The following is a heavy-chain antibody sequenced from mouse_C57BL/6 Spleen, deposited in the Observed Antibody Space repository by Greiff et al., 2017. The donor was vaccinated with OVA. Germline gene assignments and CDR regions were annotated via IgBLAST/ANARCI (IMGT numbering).Heavy chain of an antibody. CDR3: AKEWIYDGYPSFAD. V-gene: IGHV2-3*01. J-gene: IGHJ3*01. D-gene: IGHD2-3*01. CDR1: GFSLTSYG. Sequence: QVQLQQSGPGLVAPSQRLSITCTVSGFSLTSYGVSWVRQPPGKGLEWLGVIWGDGSTNDHSSPISRLNSSKNNSKGQVFLKLNSQQTNDTATYYCAKEWIYDGYPSFADWGKGTLVTVSA. CDR2: IWGDGST.